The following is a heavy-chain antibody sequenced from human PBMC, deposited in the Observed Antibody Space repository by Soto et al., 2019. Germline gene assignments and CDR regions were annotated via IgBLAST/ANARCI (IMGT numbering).Heavy chain of an antibody. V-gene: IGHV3-30*18. D-gene: IGHD6-13*01. CDR2: ISYDGGNK. CDR3: AKETTLYSSSWYLSGMDV. J-gene: IGHJ6*02. Sequence: QVQLVESGGGVVQPGRSLRLSCAASAFTFSSYGMHWFRQAPGKGLEWVALISYDGGNKYYTESVRGRFTISRVNAKNTLYLQMNSLRAEDTAVYFCAKETTLYSSSWYLSGMDVWGQGTTVIVSS. CDR1: AFTFSSYG.